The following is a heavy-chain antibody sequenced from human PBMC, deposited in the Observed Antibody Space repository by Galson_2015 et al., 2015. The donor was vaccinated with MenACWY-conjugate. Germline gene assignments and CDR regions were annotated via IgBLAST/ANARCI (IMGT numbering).Heavy chain of an antibody. CDR2: ISPSGSNT. D-gene: IGHD6-19*01. V-gene: IGHV3-64D*09. CDR3: AKAWYSRDWYSLYNFLFQH. CDR1: GFVFSSYT. J-gene: IGHJ1*01. Sequence: SLRLSCAASGFVFSSYTMHWVRQAPGEGLECISTISPSGSNTFYADSAKGRFSISRDNSKTTVYLHMSSLRPEDTAVYYCAKAWYSRDWYSLYNFLFQHWGQGTQVIVSS.